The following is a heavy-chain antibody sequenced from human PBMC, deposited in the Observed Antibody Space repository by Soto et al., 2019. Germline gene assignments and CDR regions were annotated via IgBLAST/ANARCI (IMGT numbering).Heavy chain of an antibody. CDR1: GFTFRDNL. CDR3: ARDIQSVGPRANDAFDV. D-gene: IGHD5-18*01. Sequence: QVQLVQSGAELKKPGASVNISGPASGFTFRDNLINWLRKVPGQGLEWMGWLNPDTGNTRYSETFQGRVTISRHPSASIAYLELSGLENEDTALYFCARDIQSVGPRANDAFDVWGQGTMITVSS. CDR2: LNPDTGNT. J-gene: IGHJ3*01. V-gene: IGHV1-3*01.